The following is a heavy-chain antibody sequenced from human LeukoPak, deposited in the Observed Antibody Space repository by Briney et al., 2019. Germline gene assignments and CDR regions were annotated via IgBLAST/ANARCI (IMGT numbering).Heavy chain of an antibody. CDR2: ISRDGDST. Sequence: GGSLRLSCAAAGFTFGDYAMHWVRQAPGKGLEWVSLISRDGDSTYYADSVKGRFTISRDNSKNTLYLQMSSLRAEDTAVYYCAKDKGDFWSGHHYWGQGTLVTVSS. V-gene: IGHV3-43*02. CDR1: GFTFGDYA. CDR3: AKDKGDFWSGHHY. J-gene: IGHJ4*02. D-gene: IGHD3-3*01.